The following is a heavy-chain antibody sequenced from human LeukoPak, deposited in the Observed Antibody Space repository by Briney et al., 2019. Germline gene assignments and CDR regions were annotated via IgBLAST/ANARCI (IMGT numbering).Heavy chain of an antibody. J-gene: IGHJ6*02. CDR3: ARTNYYESSGSQGPGTFYYGLDV. Sequence: ASVKVSCKASGGTFSSYGITWVRQAPGQGIEWMGRVIPILDISNYAQMFQDRVTITADKSTSTAYMELSSLRSEDTAVYFCARTNYYESSGSQGPGTFYYGLDVWGQGTTVTVSS. D-gene: IGHD3-22*01. V-gene: IGHV1-69*04. CDR1: GGTFSSYG. CDR2: VIPILDIS.